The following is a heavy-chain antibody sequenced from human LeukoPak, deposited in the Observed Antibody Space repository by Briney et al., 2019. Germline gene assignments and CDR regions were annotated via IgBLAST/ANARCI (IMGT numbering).Heavy chain of an antibody. CDR2: IYYSGST. J-gene: IGHJ4*02. Sequence: SETLSLTCTVSGGSVSSNNYYWGWIRQPPGKGLEWIGSIYYSGSTYYNPSLKSRVTISVDTSKNQFSLKLSSVTAADTAVYYCVNSSPGGGWLVSGNFDYWGQGTLVTVSS. CDR1: GGSVSSNNYY. CDR3: VNSSPGGGWLVSGNFDY. V-gene: IGHV4-39*01. D-gene: IGHD6-19*01.